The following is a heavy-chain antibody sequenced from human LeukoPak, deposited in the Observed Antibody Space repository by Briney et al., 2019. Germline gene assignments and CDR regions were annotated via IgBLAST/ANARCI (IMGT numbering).Heavy chain of an antibody. CDR1: GYTLTELS. CDR3: ATDLHSSGWYYFDY. J-gene: IGHJ4*02. V-gene: IGHV1-24*01. D-gene: IGHD6-19*01. Sequence: ASVTVSCKVSGYTLTELSMHWVRQAPGKGLEWMGGFDPEDGETIYAQKFQGRVTMTEDTSTDTAYMELSSLRSEDTAVYYCATDLHSSGWYYFDYWGQGTLVTVSS. CDR2: FDPEDGET.